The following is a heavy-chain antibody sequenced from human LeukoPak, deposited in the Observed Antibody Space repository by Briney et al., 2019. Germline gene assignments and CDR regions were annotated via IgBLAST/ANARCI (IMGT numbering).Heavy chain of an antibody. Sequence: QAGGSLRLSCAASGFTFSSYWMSWVRQAPGKGLEWVAVISYDGSNKYYADSVKGRFTISRDNSKNTLYLQMNSLRAEDTAVYYCASDRYGKGDYWGQGTLVTVSS. CDR3: ASDRYGKGDY. V-gene: IGHV3-30-3*01. J-gene: IGHJ4*02. D-gene: IGHD1-14*01. CDR1: GFTFSSYW. CDR2: ISYDGSNK.